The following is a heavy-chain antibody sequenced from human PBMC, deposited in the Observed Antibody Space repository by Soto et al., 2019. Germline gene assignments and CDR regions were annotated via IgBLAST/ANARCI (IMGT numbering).Heavy chain of an antibody. Sequence: QVQLVQSGAEVKKPGASVKVSCKASGYTFTGYYMHWVRQAPGQGLEWMGWINPNSGGTNYAQKFQGWVTMTRDTSISTAYMELSRLRSDDTAGYYCARDLAAAGTNYGMDVWGQGTTVTVSS. CDR1: GYTFTGYY. CDR3: ARDLAAAGTNYGMDV. V-gene: IGHV1-2*04. J-gene: IGHJ6*02. CDR2: INPNSGGT. D-gene: IGHD6-13*01.